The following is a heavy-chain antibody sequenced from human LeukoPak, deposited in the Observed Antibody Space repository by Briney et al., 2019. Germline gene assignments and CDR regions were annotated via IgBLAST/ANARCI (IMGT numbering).Heavy chain of an antibody. Sequence: HTGGSLRLSCAASGFTFSSYVMHWVRQAPGKGLEWVAVIWYDGGSEYYADSVEGRFTISRDNSKNTLYLQMNSLRAEDTAVYYCASLGGLSNNWFDPWGQGTLVTVSS. CDR3: ASLGGLSNNWFDP. V-gene: IGHV3-33*01. J-gene: IGHJ5*02. D-gene: IGHD3-16*01. CDR1: GFTFSSYV. CDR2: IWYDGGSE.